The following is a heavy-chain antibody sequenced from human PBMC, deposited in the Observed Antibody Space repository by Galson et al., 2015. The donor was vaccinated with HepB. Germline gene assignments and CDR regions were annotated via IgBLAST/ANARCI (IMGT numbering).Heavy chain of an antibody. CDR1: EFILSMYW. Sequence: SLRLSCAASEFILSMYWMNRVRQAPGKGLEWVANIKEDGSEKNYVDSVKGRFTISRDNAKNSLYLQMNSLRAEDTAVYYCARVKRGEWYSFYYNGMDVWGQGTTVTVSS. J-gene: IGHJ6*02. CDR2: IKEDGSEK. CDR3: ARVKRGEWYSFYYNGMDV. D-gene: IGHD3-10*01. V-gene: IGHV3-7*05.